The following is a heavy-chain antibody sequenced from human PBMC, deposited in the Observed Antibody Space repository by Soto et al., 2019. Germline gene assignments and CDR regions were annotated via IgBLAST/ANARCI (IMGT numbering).Heavy chain of an antibody. CDR1: GFTFSDYY. CDR3: ARPSPYYYYGMDV. J-gene: IGHJ6*02. CDR2: ISSSSSYT. D-gene: IGHD6-6*01. Sequence: GGSLRLSCAASGFTFSDYYMSWIRQAPGKGLGWVSYISSSSSYTNYADSVKGRFTISRDNAKNSLYLQMNSLRAEDTAVYYCARPSPYYYYGMDVWGQGTTVTVSS. V-gene: IGHV3-11*06.